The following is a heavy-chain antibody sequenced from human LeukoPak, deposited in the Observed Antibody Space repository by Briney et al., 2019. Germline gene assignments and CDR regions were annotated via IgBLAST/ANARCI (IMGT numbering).Heavy chain of an antibody. Sequence: PGGSLRLSCAASGFTFSSYWMSWIRQAPGKELEWASYISISGSTIYYADSVKGRFTISRDNAKNSLYLQMNSLRAEDTAVYYCARVGRGRYYYMDVWGKGTTVTVSS. V-gene: IGHV3-11*04. CDR2: ISISGSTI. D-gene: IGHD1-14*01. CDR1: GFTFSSYW. CDR3: ARVGRGRYYYMDV. J-gene: IGHJ6*03.